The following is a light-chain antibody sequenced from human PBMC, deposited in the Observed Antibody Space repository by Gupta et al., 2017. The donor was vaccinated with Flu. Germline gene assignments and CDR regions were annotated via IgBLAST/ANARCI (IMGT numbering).Light chain of an antibody. J-gene: IGKJ2*01. CDR2: KVS. CDR1: QSVVSFDGNTF. V-gene: IGKV2-30*01. CDR3: MQGTQWPYT. Sequence: DVVLTQSPLSLPVRLGQPASIFCRSSQSVVSFDGNTFLNWFHQRPGQSPRRLIYKVSNRDSGVPDRFSGSGSGNDFTLRISRVEAEDVWIYYCMQGTQWPYTFGQGTKLEIK.